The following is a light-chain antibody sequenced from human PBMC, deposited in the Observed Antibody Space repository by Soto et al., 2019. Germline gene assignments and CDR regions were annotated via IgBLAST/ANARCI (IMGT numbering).Light chain of an antibody. J-gene: IGKJ5*01. CDR2: GAS. CDR3: QQYTGPPTT. V-gene: IGKV3-20*01. Sequence: EIILTQSPYTLSLSPGERATLSFMASQTVSSNYLAWCQQRPGQAPRLLIYGASTRAAGIPDRFSGSGSGTDFTLTITRLEPEDSAVYFCQQYTGPPTTFGQGTRLEIK. CDR1: QTVSSNY.